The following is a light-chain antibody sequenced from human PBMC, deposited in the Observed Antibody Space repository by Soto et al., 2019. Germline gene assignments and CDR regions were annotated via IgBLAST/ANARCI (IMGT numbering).Light chain of an antibody. V-gene: IGKV3D-20*02. CDR1: QSVSSNY. CDR2: GAS. J-gene: IGKJ1*01. Sequence: EIVLRQSPATLSVSPGERATLSCRASQSVSSNYLAWYQQKPGQAPRLLIYGASSRATGIPDRFSGSGSGTDFTLTISSLEPEDFAVYYCQQRSNWPRTFGQGTKVDIK. CDR3: QQRSNWPRT.